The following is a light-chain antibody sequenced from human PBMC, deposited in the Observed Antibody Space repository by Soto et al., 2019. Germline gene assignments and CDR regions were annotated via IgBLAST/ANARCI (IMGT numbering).Light chain of an antibody. Sequence: EIVLTQSPATLSLSPGDRAALSCRASQSVSSYLAWYQQKPGQAPRLLIYDASNRATGIPARFSGSGSGTDFTLSISSLEPEDFAVYYSQQRSSWITFGQGTRLAIK. CDR1: QSVSSY. CDR2: DAS. J-gene: IGKJ5*01. CDR3: QQRSSWIT. V-gene: IGKV3-11*01.